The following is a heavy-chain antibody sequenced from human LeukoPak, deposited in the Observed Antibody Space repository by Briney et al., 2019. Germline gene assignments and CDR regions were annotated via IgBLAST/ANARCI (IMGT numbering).Heavy chain of an antibody. J-gene: IGHJ4*02. CDR1: GFTFTSYS. V-gene: IGHV3-30*04. Sequence: GGSLRPSCAASGFTFTSYSMDWVRQAPGMGLGWVAVTSYDGSNKYYADSVKGRFTISRDNARNSLYLHMDNLRAEDTGVYYCARDFYDGFALDYWGKGTLVTVSS. CDR2: TSYDGSNK. D-gene: IGHD2/OR15-2a*01. CDR3: ARDFYDGFALDY.